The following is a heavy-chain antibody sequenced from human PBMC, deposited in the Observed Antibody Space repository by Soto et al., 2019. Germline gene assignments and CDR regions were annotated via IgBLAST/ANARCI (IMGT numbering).Heavy chain of an antibody. CDR3: ARGVPVRFDY. V-gene: IGHV4-39*07. Sequence: PSETLSLTCTVSGGSISSSSYYWGWIRQPPGKGLEWIGSIYYSGSTYYNPSLKSRVTISVDRSKNQFSLKLSSVTAADTAVYYCARGVPVRFDYWGQGTLVTVPQ. D-gene: IGHD4-17*01. CDR2: IYYSGST. CDR1: GGSISSSSYY. J-gene: IGHJ4*02.